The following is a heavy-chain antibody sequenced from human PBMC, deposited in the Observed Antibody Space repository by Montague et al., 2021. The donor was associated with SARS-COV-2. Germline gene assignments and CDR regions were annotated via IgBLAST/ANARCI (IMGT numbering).Heavy chain of an antibody. Sequence: SETLSLICTVSGGSISRYYWNWIRQPPGKGLEWIAYIYYSGSTNYNPSLRSRVTISVDTSKNQFSLKLSSVTAADTAVYYCARSRENYNILTGYPYYFDYWGKGTLVSGSS. CDR1: GGSISRYY. CDR2: IYYSGST. CDR3: ARSRENYNILTGYPYYFDY. V-gene: IGHV4-59*01. D-gene: IGHD3-9*01. J-gene: IGHJ4*02.